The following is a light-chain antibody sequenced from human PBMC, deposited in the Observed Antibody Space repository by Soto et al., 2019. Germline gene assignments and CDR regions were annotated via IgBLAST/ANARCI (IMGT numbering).Light chain of an antibody. Sequence: QPVLTQSSSGSASLGSSVKLTCSLSSGHSSYSIAWHQQQPGKAPRYLMKLEGSGSYNKGSGVPDRFSGSSSGADRSLTISSLQSEDEADYYCETWDSNTWVYGGGTKLTVL. CDR2: LEGSGSY. CDR3: ETWDSNTWV. V-gene: IGLV4-60*03. J-gene: IGLJ3*02. CDR1: SGHSSYS.